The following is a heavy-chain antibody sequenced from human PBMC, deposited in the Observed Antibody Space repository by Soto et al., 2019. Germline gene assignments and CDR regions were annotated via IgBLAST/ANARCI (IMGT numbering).Heavy chain of an antibody. V-gene: IGHV3-15*01. D-gene: IGHD1-20*01. CDR3: TTDRRITLAQFDY. Sequence: TGGSLRLSCAASGITLSSAWMSWVRQAPGKGLEWVARIKSESDGGTTDYTAPVKGRFTISRDDSKNTLYLQMNSLKTEDTAVYYCTTDRRITLAQFDYWGQGTLVTVSS. CDR2: IKSESDGGTT. J-gene: IGHJ4*02. CDR1: GITLSSAW.